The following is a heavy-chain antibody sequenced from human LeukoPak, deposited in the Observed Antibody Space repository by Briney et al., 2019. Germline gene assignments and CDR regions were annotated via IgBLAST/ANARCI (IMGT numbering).Heavy chain of an antibody. J-gene: IGHJ4*02. D-gene: IGHD3-16*01. CDR2: FYHGGST. Sequence: SETLSLTCTVSGYSISTGYYWDWIRQPPGKGLEWIGTFYHGGSTYYNPSLKSRVTMSVDTSKNQFSLKLSSVTAADTAVYYCARFSAPLRFRIDYWGQGTLVTVSS. V-gene: IGHV4-38-2*02. CDR3: ARFSAPLRFRIDY. CDR1: GYSISTGYY.